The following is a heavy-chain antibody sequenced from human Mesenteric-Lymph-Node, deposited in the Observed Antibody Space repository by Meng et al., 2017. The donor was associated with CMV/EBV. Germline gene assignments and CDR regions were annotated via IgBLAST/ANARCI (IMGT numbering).Heavy chain of an antibody. CDR2: VKGDAITT. Sequence: GESLEISCAASGFTFSDYWMTWVRQAPGKGLEWVASVKGDAITTYYVDSVKGRLTISRDNAKTSLYLQMISLKAEDTAVYYCARWIHSSGYYSIDYWGQGTLVTVSS. CDR3: ARWIHSSGYYSIDY. D-gene: IGHD3-22*01. CDR1: GFTFSDYW. V-gene: IGHV3-7*01. J-gene: IGHJ4*02.